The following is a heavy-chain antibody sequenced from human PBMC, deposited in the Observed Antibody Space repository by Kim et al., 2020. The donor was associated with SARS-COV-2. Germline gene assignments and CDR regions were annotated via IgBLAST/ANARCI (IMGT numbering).Heavy chain of an antibody. CDR2: IYYSGST. CDR1: GGSISSSSYY. CDR3: ARTTTVTKNYYYYYGMDV. J-gene: IGHJ6*02. V-gene: IGHV4-39*01. Sequence: SETLSLTCTVSGGSISSSSYYWGWIRQPPGKGLEWIGSIYYSGSTYYNPSLKSRVTISVDTSKNQFSLKLSSVTAADTAVYYCARTTTVTKNYYYYYGMDVWGQGTTVTVSS. D-gene: IGHD4-17*01.